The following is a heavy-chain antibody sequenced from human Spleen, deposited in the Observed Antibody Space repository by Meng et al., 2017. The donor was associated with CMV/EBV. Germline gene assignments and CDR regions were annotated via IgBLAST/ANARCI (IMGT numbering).Heavy chain of an antibody. Sequence: GGSLRLSCAASGFSVIDYDMTWVRRAPGKGLEWVSTIGASGSVTYYPDSVKGRFTISRDNSKNTLYLQMNSLRADDTAVYYCAKDSGGLFWGRGTLVTVSS. D-gene: IGHD3-10*01. CDR3: AKDSGGLF. CDR2: IGASGSVT. J-gene: IGHJ4*02. CDR1: GFSVIDYD. V-gene: IGHV3-23*01.